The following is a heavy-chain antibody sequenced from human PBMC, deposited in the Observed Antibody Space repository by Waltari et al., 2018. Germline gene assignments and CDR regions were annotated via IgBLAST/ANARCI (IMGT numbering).Heavy chain of an antibody. J-gene: IGHJ3*02. V-gene: IGHV3-7*01. CDR3: ARGDSWAFDI. CDR2: INQYGSEE. Sequence: ELQLVDSGGGLVQPGRSLKLSCSASGFVVNNYWMCWVRQAPGKGLEWVANINQYGSEEHYVDSAKGRFTISRDNAKNAVYLQMNSLSAGDTSVYYCARGDSWAFDIWGQGTMVTVAS. D-gene: IGHD4-4*01. CDR1: GFVVNNYW.